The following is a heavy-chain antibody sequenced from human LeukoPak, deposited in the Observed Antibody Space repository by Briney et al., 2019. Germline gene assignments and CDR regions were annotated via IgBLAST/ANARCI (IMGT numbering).Heavy chain of an antibody. V-gene: IGHV1-18*04. D-gene: IGHD3-22*01. CDR2: ISAYNGNT. CDR1: GYTFTGYY. Sequence: ASVKVSCKASGYTFTGYYMHWVRQAPGQGLEWMGWISAYNGNTNYAQKLQGRVTMTTDTSTSTAYMELRSLRSDDTAVYYCAREKNQITMIVVAQSHPFDYWGQGTLVTVSS. J-gene: IGHJ4*02. CDR3: AREKNQITMIVVAQSHPFDY.